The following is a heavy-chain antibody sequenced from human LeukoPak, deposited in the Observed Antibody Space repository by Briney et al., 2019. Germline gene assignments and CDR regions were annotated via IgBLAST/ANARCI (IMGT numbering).Heavy chain of an antibody. CDR3: ATIKRGSIYGYFDF. Sequence: SETLSLTCTVSGDSISSHYWSWIRQPPGKGLEWIAYLLDSVNTKDNPSLQSRLTLSADTSKNQFSLRLSSVTAADTAVYYCATIKRGSIYGYFDFWGQGIKVTVSS. CDR2: LLDSVNT. J-gene: IGHJ4*02. CDR1: GDSISSHY. V-gene: IGHV4-59*11. D-gene: IGHD5-18*01.